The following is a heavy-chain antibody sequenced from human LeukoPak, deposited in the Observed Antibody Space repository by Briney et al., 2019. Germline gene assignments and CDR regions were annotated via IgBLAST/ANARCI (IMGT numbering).Heavy chain of an antibody. CDR3: ARGLRGIVVVPAAVVRTKYYYYYMDV. V-gene: IGHV4-34*01. CDR2: INHSGST. D-gene: IGHD2-2*01. CDR1: GGSFSGYY. J-gene: IGHJ6*03. Sequence: SETLSLTCADYGGSFSGYYWSWIRQPPGKGLEWIGEINHSGSTNYNPSLKSRVTISVDTSKNQFSLKLSSVTAADTAVYYCARGLRGIVVVPAAVVRTKYYYYYMDVWGKGTTVTVSS.